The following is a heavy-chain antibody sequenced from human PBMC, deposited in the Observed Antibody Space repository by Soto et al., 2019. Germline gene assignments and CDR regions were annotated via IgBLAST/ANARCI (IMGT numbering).Heavy chain of an antibody. CDR3: AKQRATRNYYYYGMDV. J-gene: IGHJ6*02. Sequence: PGGSLRLSCAASGFTFSSYGMHWVRQAPGKGLEWVAVISYDGSNKYYADSVKGRFTISRDNSKNTLYLQMNSLRAEDTAVYYCAKQRATRNYYYYGMDVWGQGTTVTVSS. V-gene: IGHV3-30*18. CDR1: GFTFSSYG. CDR2: ISYDGSNK. D-gene: IGHD1-1*01.